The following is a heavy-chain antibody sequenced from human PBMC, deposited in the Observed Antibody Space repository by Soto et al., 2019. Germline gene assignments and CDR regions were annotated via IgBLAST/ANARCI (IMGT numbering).Heavy chain of an antibody. J-gene: IGHJ4*02. V-gene: IGHV3-23*01. CDR2: ISGSGDYT. D-gene: IGHD5-18*01. CDR3: ARVRGQKQLWTRSLDY. Sequence: PGGSLRRSCSVSVFSFSVYAITGVRQAPGKGLEWVSSISGSGDYTYFAESVKGRFTISRDNSKDTLYLQMSSLRVEDTAIYYCARVRGQKQLWTRSLDYWGQGTLVTVSS. CDR1: VFSFSVYA.